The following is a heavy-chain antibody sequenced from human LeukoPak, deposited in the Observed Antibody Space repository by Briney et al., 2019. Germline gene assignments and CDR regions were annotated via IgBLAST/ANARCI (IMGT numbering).Heavy chain of an antibody. Sequence: GGSLRLSCAASGFTFSSSAMSWVRQAPGKGLEWVSSISGSGSGGSTYYADSVKGRFTISRDNSKNTLYLQMNSLRAEDTAVYYCARDAYDSSGYPLHPIWGQGTLVTVSS. V-gene: IGHV3-23*01. CDR1: GFTFSSSA. D-gene: IGHD3-22*01. J-gene: IGHJ4*02. CDR3: ARDAYDSSGYPLHPI. CDR2: ISGSGSGGST.